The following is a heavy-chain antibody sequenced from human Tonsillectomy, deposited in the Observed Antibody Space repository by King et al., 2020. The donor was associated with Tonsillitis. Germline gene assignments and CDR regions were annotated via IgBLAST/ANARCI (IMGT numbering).Heavy chain of an antibody. CDR1: GGSISSYY. D-gene: IGHD3-22*01. CDR2: IYYSGGT. CDR3: ARAGDYNDSSGYYGSYYFDY. J-gene: IGHJ4*02. V-gene: IGHV4-59*01. Sequence: VQLQESGPGLVKPSETLSLTCTVSGGSISSYYWSWIRQPPGKGLEWIGDIYYSGGTNYNPSLKCRFTISVDTSKNQFSLKLSSVTAADTAVYYCARAGDYNDSSGYYGSYYFDYWGQGTLVTVSS.